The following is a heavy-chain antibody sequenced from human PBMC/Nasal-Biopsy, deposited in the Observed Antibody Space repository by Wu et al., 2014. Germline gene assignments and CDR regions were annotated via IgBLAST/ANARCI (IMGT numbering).Heavy chain of an antibody. J-gene: IGHJ4*02. CDR3: AKDIGRYDYVWGSFTTDY. Sequence: CAASGFGFSGHGMHWVRQAPGKGLEWVAAISYDGKDKYLTDSVKGRFTISRDNSKNTVHLQMTSLRAEDAAVYYCAKDIGRYDYVWGSFTTDYWGQGSLVTVSS. CDR1: GFGFSGHG. V-gene: IGHV3-30*18. CDR2: ISYDGKDK. D-gene: IGHD3-16*01.